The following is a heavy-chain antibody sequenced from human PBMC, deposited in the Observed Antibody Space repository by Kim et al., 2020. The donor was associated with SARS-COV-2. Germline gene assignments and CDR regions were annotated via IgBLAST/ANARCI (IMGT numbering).Heavy chain of an antibody. Sequence: LRLSCAASGFTFDDYAMHWVRQAPGKGLEWVSGISWNSGSIGYADSVKGRFTISRDNAKNSLYLQMNSLRAEDTALYYCAKYGERGAFDIWGQGTMVTVSS. J-gene: IGHJ3*02. CDR1: GFTFDDYA. CDR2: ISWNSGSI. D-gene: IGHD1-26*01. CDR3: AKYGERGAFDI. V-gene: IGHV3-9*01.